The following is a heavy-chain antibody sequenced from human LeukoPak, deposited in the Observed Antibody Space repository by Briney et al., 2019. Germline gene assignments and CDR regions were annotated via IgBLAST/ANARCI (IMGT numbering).Heavy chain of an antibody. Sequence: GGSLRLSCAAPGFTVSSNYMSWVRQAPGKGLEWVSVIYSGGSTYYADSVKGRFTISRDNSKNTLYLQMNSLRAEDTAVYYCARLYYGGATVTHARGYFDYWGQGTLVTVSS. CDR3: ARLYYGGATVTHARGYFDY. CDR1: GFTVSSNY. CDR2: IYSGGST. D-gene: IGHD4-17*01. V-gene: IGHV3-66*04. J-gene: IGHJ4*02.